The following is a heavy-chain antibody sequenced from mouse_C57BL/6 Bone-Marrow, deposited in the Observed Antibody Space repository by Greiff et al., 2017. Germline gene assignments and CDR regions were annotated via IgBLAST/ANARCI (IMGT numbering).Heavy chain of an antibody. Sequence: VKLMESGGDLVKPGGSLKLSCAASGFTFSSYGMSWVRQTPDKRLEWVATISSGGSYTYYPDSVKGRFTISRDNAKNTLYLQMSSLKSEDTAMYYCARRYGSSYWYFDVWGTGTTVTVSS. CDR2: ISSGGSYT. V-gene: IGHV5-6*02. D-gene: IGHD1-1*01. CDR3: ARRYGSSYWYFDV. CDR1: GFTFSSYG. J-gene: IGHJ1*03.